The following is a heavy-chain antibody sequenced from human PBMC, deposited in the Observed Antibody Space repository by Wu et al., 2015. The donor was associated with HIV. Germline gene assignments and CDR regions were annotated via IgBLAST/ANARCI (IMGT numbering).Heavy chain of an antibody. V-gene: IGHV1-18*01. J-gene: IGHJ5*02. CDR3: ARGQGGYFDTRGYYYAGVSWFDP. D-gene: IGHD3-22*01. Sequence: QVQLVQSGPEVKNPGASVKVSCKAFGYTFTSYGVSWVRQAPGQGLEWMGWISADNINTHYAQKLQGRVTLTTDTSTSTAYMELRSLRSDDTAVYYCARGQGGYFDTRGYYYAGVSWFDPWGQGTLVTVSS. CDR1: GYTFTSYG. CDR2: ISADNINT.